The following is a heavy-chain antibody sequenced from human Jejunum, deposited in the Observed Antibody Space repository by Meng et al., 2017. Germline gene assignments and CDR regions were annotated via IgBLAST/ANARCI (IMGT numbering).Heavy chain of an antibody. CDR1: GGSIGSINW. CDR3: ARDSDTSGRHWYFDL. J-gene: IGHJ2*01. Sequence: QAHLRASVPGLVKPSGTPSLTFVVSGGSIGSINWLGWVRQPPGKGLEWIAEINYGGSTNYNPSLKSRFTISKDKSKNTLYLQMNSLRAEDTAVYYCARDSDTSGRHWYFDLWGRGTLVTVFS. V-gene: IGHV4-4*02. CDR2: INYGGST. D-gene: IGHD6-19*01.